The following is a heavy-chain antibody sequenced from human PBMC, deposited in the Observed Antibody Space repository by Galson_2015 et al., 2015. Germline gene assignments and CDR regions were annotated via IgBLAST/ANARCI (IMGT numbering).Heavy chain of an antibody. CDR1: GGTFSSCA. V-gene: IGHV1-69*13. D-gene: IGHD4-17*01. CDR2: IIPIFGTA. J-gene: IGHJ4*02. CDR3: ARAPFPDDYVSFDY. Sequence: SVKVSCKASGGTFSSCAISWVRQAPGQGLEWMGGIIPIFGTANYAQKFQGRVTITADESTSTAYMELSSLRSEDTAVYYCARAPFPDDYVSFDYWGQGTLVTVSS.